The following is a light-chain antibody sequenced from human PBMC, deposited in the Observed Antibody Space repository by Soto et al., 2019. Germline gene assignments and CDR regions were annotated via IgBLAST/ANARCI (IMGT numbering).Light chain of an antibody. CDR1: TNDVGIYNY. V-gene: IGLV2-14*03. CDR2: DVS. CDR3: SSSTSSSTRV. Sequence: QSALTQPASVSGSPGESITIPCTGTTNDVGIYNYVSWYQQHPGKAPKLMIYDVSSRPSGVSNRFSGSKSGNTASLTISGLQSEDEADYYCSSSTSSSTRVFGTGTKVTVL. J-gene: IGLJ1*01.